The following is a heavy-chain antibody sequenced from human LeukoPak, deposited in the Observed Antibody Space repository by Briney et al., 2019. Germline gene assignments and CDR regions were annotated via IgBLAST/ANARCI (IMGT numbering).Heavy chain of an antibody. CDR3: ASGHTGPFDY. J-gene: IGHJ4*02. V-gene: IGHV3-48*03. CDR2: ISSSGSTI. CDR1: RFTFSSYE. D-gene: IGHD2-21*01. Sequence: GGSLTLSRAAARFTFSSYEMNWVRQVPGKGLEWVSYISSSGSTIYYADSVKGRFTISRDNAKNSLYLQMNSLRAEDTAVYYCASGHTGPFDYWGQGTLVTVSS.